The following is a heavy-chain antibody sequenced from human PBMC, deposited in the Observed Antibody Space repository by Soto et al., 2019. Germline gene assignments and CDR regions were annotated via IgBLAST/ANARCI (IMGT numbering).Heavy chain of an antibody. Sequence: PGGTLRLSCAVSGFTFSSYGMHWVRQAPGKGLGWVAVISYDGSNKYYADSVKGRFTISRDNSKNTLYLQMNSLRAEDTAVYYCANPGYSSSNYYYGMDVWGQGTTVTVSS. V-gene: IGHV3-30*18. CDR2: ISYDGSNK. J-gene: IGHJ6*02. CDR3: ANPGYSSSNYYYGMDV. CDR1: GFTFSSYG. D-gene: IGHD6-13*01.